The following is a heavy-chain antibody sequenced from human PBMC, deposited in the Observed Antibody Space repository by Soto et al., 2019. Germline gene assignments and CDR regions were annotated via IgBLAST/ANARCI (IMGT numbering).Heavy chain of an antibody. D-gene: IGHD1-1*01. CDR1: GYTFTSYA. CDR2: INAGNGNT. V-gene: IGHV1-3*01. Sequence: ASVKVSCKASGYTFTSYAMHWVRQAPGQRLEWMGWINAGNGNTKYSQKFQGRVTITRDTSASTAYMELSSLRSEDTAVYYCARVQKIDAPYFDYWGQGTLVTVSA. CDR3: ARVQKIDAPYFDY. J-gene: IGHJ4*02.